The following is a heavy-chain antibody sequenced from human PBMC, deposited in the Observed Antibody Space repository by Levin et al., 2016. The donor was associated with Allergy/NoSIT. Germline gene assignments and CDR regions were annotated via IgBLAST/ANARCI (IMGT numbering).Heavy chain of an antibody. CDR2: IKQDGSEK. V-gene: IGHV3-7*01. D-gene: IGHD3-10*01. CDR3: ARDLEVKWFGEKYGMDV. Sequence: GESLKISCAASGFTFSSYWMSWVRQAPGKGLEWVANIKQDGSEKYYVDSVKGRFTISRDNAKNSLYLQMNSLRAEDTAVYYCARDLEVKWFGEKYGMDVWGQGTTVTVSS. J-gene: IGHJ6*02. CDR1: GFTFSSYW.